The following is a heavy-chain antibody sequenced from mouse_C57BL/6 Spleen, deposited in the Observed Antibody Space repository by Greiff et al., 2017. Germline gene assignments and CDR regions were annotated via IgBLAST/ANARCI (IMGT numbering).Heavy chain of an antibody. CDR1: GYTFTGYW. Sequence: VKLQESGAELMKPGASVKLSCKATGYTFTGYWIEWVKQRPGHGLEWIGEILPGSGSTNYNEKFKGKATFTADTSSNTAYMQLSSLTTEDSAIYYCARGIFYYGSSYDYAMDYWGQGTSVTVSS. CDR3: ARGIFYYGSSYDYAMDY. CDR2: ILPGSGST. V-gene: IGHV1-9*01. J-gene: IGHJ4*01. D-gene: IGHD1-1*01.